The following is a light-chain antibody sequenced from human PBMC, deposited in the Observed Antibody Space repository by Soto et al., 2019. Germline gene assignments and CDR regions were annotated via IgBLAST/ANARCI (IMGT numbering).Light chain of an antibody. CDR3: QQYDNSPIT. V-gene: IGKV3-20*01. CDR2: GAS. CDR1: QSISSSF. Sequence: PGERASLSCGASQSISSSFLAWYQQKPGQAPRLLIYGASSRATGIPDRFSGTGSETDLTITISRLEPEDFEVYYCQQYDNSPITFGQGTRLEIK. J-gene: IGKJ5*01.